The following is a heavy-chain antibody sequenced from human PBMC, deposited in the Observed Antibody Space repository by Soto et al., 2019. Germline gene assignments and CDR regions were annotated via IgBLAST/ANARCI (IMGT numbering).Heavy chain of an antibody. CDR2: IGPIEAHAP. D-gene: IGHD2-2*02. J-gene: IGHJ3*01. CDR1: GYPFGDYA. CDR3: AKDAIPYNGRDDAFDL. Sequence: EVQLLESGGDLVQPRGTLILSCVASGYPFGDYAMRWVRQAPGKGLEWVSAIGPIEAHAPAYAASVKGRFTISRDNSRNILYLQMTNLRAEDTGVYYCAKDAIPYNGRDDAFDLWGQGTMVTVSS. V-gene: IGHV3-23*01.